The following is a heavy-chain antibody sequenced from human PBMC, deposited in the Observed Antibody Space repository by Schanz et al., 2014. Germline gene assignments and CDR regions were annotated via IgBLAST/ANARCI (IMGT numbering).Heavy chain of an antibody. CDR2: IYSDGRT. CDR3: AKSMYSTSWAFDF. Sequence: EVQLVESGGGLVQPGRSLRLSCAASGFRFSDYAMHWVRQAPGKGLEWVSVIYSDGRTYYGDSVKGRFTISRDNSKNTLYVQMNSLRAEDTAVYYCAKSMYSTSWAFDFWGQGAQVTVSS. CDR1: GFRFSDYA. V-gene: IGHV3-23*03. J-gene: IGHJ4*02. D-gene: IGHD2-2*01.